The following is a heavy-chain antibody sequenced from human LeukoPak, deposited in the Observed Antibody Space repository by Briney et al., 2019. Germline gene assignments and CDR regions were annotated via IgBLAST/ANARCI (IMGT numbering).Heavy chain of an antibody. Sequence: GGSLRLSCAASGFTFSSYAMSWVREAPGKGLEWGSAISGSCGSTYYADSVKGRFTISRDNSKNTLYLQMNSLRAEDTAVYYCAKDLVVVPAASIPFFDYWGQGTLVTVSS. CDR1: GFTFSSYA. CDR3: AKDLVVVPAASIPFFDY. CDR2: ISGSCGST. J-gene: IGHJ4*02. D-gene: IGHD2-2*01. V-gene: IGHV3-23*01.